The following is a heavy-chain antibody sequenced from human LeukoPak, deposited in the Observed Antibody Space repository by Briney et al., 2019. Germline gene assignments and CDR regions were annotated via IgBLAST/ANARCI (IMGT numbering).Heavy chain of an antibody. V-gene: IGHV3-15*05. CDR1: GFTFSNAW. CDR3: TTVIMGAPKDDY. J-gene: IGHJ4*02. D-gene: IGHD1-26*01. Sequence: GGSLRLSCAASGFTFSNAWMSWVRQAPGKGLEWVGRFRSKTDGGTIDYAAPVKGRFTISRDDSRNRLYLQMNSLKTEDTAVYYCTTVIMGAPKDDYWGQGTLVTVSS. CDR2: FRSKTDGGTI.